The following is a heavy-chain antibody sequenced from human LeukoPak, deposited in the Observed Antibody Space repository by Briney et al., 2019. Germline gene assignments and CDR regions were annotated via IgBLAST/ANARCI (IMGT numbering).Heavy chain of an antibody. J-gene: IGHJ4*02. CDR1: GGSFSGYY. CDR3: ARGGKFQLGYCSGSTCYSADFDY. Sequence: SETLSLTCAVYGGSFSGYYWSWIRQPPGKGLEWIGEINHSGSTNYNPSLKSRVTISVDTSKNQFSLKLSSVTAADTAVYYYARGGKFQLGYCSGSTCYSADFDYWGQGTLVTVSS. D-gene: IGHD2-15*01. V-gene: IGHV4-34*01. CDR2: INHSGST.